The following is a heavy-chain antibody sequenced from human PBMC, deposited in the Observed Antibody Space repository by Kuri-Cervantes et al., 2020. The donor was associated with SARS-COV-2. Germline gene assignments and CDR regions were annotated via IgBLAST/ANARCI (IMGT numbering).Heavy chain of an antibody. D-gene: IGHD4-17*01. V-gene: IGHV3-33*08. CDR3: ARVGRGYGDYEPEYFQH. CDR2: IWYDGSNK. CDR1: GFTFSSYS. Sequence: GESLKISCAASGFTFSSYSMNWVRQAPGKGLEWVAVIWYDGSNKYYADTVKGRFTISRDNSKNTLYLQMNSLRAEDTAVYYCARVGRGYGDYEPEYFQHWGQGTTVTVSS. J-gene: IGHJ1*01.